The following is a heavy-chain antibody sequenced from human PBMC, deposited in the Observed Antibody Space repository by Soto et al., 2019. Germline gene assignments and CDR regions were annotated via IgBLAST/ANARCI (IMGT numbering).Heavy chain of an antibody. CDR3: TTADDFWSGYKTMDEYYFDY. D-gene: IGHD3-3*01. V-gene: IGHV3-15*07. Sequence: GGSLRLSCAASGFTFSNAWMNWVRQAPGKGLEWVGRIKSKTDGGTTDYAAPVKGRFTISRDDSKNTLYMQMNSLKTEDTAVYYCTTADDFWSGYKTMDEYYFDYWGQGTLVTVSS. J-gene: IGHJ4*02. CDR2: IKSKTDGGTT. CDR1: GFTFSNAW.